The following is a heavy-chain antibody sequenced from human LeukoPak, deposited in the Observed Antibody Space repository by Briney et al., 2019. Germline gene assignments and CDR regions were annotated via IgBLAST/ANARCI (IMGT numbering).Heavy chain of an antibody. Sequence: ASVKVSCKTSGYSFTGYYIHWVRQAPGQGLEWMGWINPNSGGTNYAQKFQGRVTMTRDTSISTAYMELSRLRSDDTAVYYCARDLQLVPYNWCDPWGQGTLVTVSS. CDR1: GYSFTGYY. V-gene: IGHV1-2*02. CDR2: INPNSGGT. J-gene: IGHJ5*02. D-gene: IGHD6-13*01. CDR3: ARDLQLVPYNWCDP.